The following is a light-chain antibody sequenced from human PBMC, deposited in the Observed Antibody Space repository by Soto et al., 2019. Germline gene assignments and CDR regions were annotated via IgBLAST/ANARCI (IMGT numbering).Light chain of an antibody. Sequence: QSVLTQPPSVSAAPGQKVTISCSGSTSNIGNNYVSWYQQLPGTAPKLLIYDNDKRPSGIPGRFSASKSGTSATLGITGLQTGDEADYFCGTWDSSLSDVVFGGGTKLTVL. V-gene: IGLV1-51*01. CDR3: GTWDSSLSDVV. J-gene: IGLJ2*01. CDR2: DND. CDR1: TSNIGNNY.